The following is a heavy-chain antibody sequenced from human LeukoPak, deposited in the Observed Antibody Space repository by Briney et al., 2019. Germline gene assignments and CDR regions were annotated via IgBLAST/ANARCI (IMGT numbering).Heavy chain of an antibody. J-gene: IGHJ4*02. V-gene: IGHV3-53*01. CDR1: GFIVSSYY. CDR3: TKGGAFMVGAFDY. D-gene: IGHD1-26*01. Sequence: PGGSLRLSCAASGFIVSSYYMTWVRQAPGKGLEWVSLIYSGGSTYYADSVKGRFTISRDNSKNTLYLQMNSLRAEDTAVYYCTKGGAFMVGAFDYWGQGTLVTVSS. CDR2: IYSGGST.